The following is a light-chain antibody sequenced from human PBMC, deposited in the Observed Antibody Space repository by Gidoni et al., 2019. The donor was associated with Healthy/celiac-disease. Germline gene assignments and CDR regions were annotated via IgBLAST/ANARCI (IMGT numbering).Light chain of an antibody. J-gene: IGKJ1*01. V-gene: IGKV1-9*01. CDR2: AAS. Sequence: DTQLTQPPSFLSASVGDRVTITCWASQGISSYLAWYQQKPGKAPKLLIYAASTLQSGVPSRFSGSGSGTEFTLTISSLQPEDFATYYCQQLNSYLRTFGQGTKVEIK. CDR3: QQLNSYLRT. CDR1: QGISSY.